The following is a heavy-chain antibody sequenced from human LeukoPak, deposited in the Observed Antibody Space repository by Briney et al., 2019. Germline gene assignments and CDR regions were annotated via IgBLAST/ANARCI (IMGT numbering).Heavy chain of an antibody. D-gene: IGHD3-16*01. J-gene: IGHJ5*02. CDR1: GFTFSSFT. V-gene: IGHV3-23*01. CDR2: IGGRGGST. Sequence: GSLRLSCAASGFTFSSFTMTWVRQAPGKGLEWVSAIGGRGGSTYYADFLEGRFTIARDNSKDMVYLQMNSLKVEDTAIYYRGKEGGAWGQGTKVTVSS. CDR3: GKEGGA.